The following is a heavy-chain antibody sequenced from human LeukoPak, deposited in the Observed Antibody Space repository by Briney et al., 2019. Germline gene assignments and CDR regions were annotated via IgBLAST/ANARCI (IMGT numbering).Heavy chain of an antibody. Sequence: GGSLSLSCAASGFTFDDYAMHWVRQAPGKGVEWVSLISWDGGSTYYAESVKGRFTISRDNSKNSLYLQMNSLRAEDTALYYCATDNEYWGQGTLVTVSS. J-gene: IGHJ4*02. CDR3: ATDNEY. CDR2: ISWDGGST. V-gene: IGHV3-43D*04. D-gene: IGHD1-1*01. CDR1: GFTFDDYA.